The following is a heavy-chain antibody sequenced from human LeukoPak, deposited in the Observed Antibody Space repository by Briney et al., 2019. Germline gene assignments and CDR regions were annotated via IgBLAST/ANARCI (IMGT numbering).Heavy chain of an antibody. D-gene: IGHD2-15*01. J-gene: IGHJ4*02. CDR3: ARGHCSGGSCYYRY. Sequence: SETLSLTCAVYGGSFSGYYWSWIRQPPGKGLEWIGEINRSGSTNYNPSLKSRVTISVVTSKNQFSLKLSSVTAADTAVYYCARGHCSGGSCYYRYWGQGTLVTVSS. CDR1: GGSFSGYY. V-gene: IGHV4-34*01. CDR2: INRSGST.